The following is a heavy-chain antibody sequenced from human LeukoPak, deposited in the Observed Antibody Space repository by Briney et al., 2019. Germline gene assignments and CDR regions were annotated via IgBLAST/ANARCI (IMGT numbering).Heavy chain of an antibody. J-gene: IGHJ6*03. V-gene: IGHV4-34*01. CDR1: GGSFSGYY. CDR3: ARRRPATTYLYYYYMDV. CDR2: INHSGST. Sequence: SETLSLTCAVYGGSFSGYYWSWIRQPPGKGLEWIGEINHSGSTNYNPSLKSRVTISVDTSKNQFSLKLSSVTAADTAVYYCARRRPATTYLYYYYMDVWGKGTTVTVSS. D-gene: IGHD5-12*01.